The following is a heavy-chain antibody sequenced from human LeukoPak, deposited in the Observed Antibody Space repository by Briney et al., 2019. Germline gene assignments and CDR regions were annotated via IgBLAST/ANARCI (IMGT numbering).Heavy chain of an antibody. Sequence: GGSLRLSCTTSGFTFTDYNINWVRQAPGKGLEWVSSISSLGSYIFYANSVKGRFTMSRDNAKNSLYLQMNSLRAEDTAVYYCARGAYDSDYWGQGTLVTVSS. J-gene: IGHJ4*02. V-gene: IGHV3-21*01. CDR2: ISSLGSYI. D-gene: IGHD5-12*01. CDR3: ARGAYDSDY. CDR1: GFTFTDYN.